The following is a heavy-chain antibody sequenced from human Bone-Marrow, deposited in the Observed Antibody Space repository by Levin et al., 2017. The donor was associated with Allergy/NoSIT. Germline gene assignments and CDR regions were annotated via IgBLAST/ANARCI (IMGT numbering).Heavy chain of an antibody. D-gene: IGHD4-17*01. CDR2: ISASGNNR. CDR1: GFIFGDYA. Sequence: GGSLRLSCAASGFIFGDYAMNWVRQAPGKGLEWVSLISASGNNRYYGDSVKGRFTVSRANSKNTMYLQMNSLRVEDTAIYYCAKEATVSTVSYFDLWGRGTLVTVSP. J-gene: IGHJ2*01. V-gene: IGHV3-23*02. CDR3: AKEATVSTVSYFDL.